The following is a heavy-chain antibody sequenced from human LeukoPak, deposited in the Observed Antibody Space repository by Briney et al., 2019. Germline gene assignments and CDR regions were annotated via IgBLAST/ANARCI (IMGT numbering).Heavy chain of an antibody. V-gene: IGHV3-15*07. CDR3: SQGSAQYLDY. J-gene: IGHJ4*02. CDR1: GLTLSNVW. Sequence: GGSLRLSCAVSGLTLSNVWMNWVRRAPGKGLEWVGRIRSRGDGGTTDFAAPVKGRFTISRDDSKNTLYLQMNSLTSEDTAVYYCSQGSAQYLDYWGQGTLVTVSS. D-gene: IGHD2-15*01. CDR2: IRSRGDGGTT.